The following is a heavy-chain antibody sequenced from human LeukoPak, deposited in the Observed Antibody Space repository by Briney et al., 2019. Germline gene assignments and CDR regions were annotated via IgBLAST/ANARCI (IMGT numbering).Heavy chain of an antibody. CDR3: AKALLRYFDWSLDY. V-gene: IGHV3-7*01. Sequence: GGSLRLSCAASGFTFSSCWMSWVRQAPGKGLEWVANIKQDGSEKYYVDSVKGRFTISRDNAKNSLYLQMNSLRADDTAVYYCAKALLRYFDWSLDYWGQGTLVTVSS. CDR2: IKQDGSEK. CDR1: GFTFSSCW. J-gene: IGHJ4*02. D-gene: IGHD3-9*01.